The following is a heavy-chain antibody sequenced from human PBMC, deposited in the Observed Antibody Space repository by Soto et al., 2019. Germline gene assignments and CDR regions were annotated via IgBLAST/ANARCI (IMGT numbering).Heavy chain of an antibody. D-gene: IGHD4-17*01. J-gene: IGHJ2*01. CDR2: IIPIFGTA. V-gene: IGHV1-69*12. CDR1: GGTFSSYA. CDR3: ASIPTVVTQYWYFDL. Sequence: QVQLVQSGAEVKKPGSSVKVSCKASGGTFSSYAISWVRQAPGQGLEWMGGIIPIFGTANYAKKFQGRVTITADESTSNAYMELSSLRSEDTAVYHCASIPTVVTQYWYFDLWGRGTLVTVSS.